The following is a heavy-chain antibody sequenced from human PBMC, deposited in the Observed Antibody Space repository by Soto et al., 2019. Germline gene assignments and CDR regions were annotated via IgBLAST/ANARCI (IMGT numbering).Heavy chain of an antibody. CDR3: ARPPGYISDWYYFDL. CDR1: GYSFIDYY. J-gene: IGHJ4*02. D-gene: IGHD3-9*01. Sequence: QVQLVQSGAEVKKPGASVKVSCEASGYSFIDYYIHWVRQAPGQGFEWMGRISPKSAGTDYAKKFEDRVTLTWDTSLNTAYMELISLKSGDTAVYYCARPPGYISDWYYFDLWGQGTRVTVSS. V-gene: IGHV1-2*02. CDR2: ISPKSAGT.